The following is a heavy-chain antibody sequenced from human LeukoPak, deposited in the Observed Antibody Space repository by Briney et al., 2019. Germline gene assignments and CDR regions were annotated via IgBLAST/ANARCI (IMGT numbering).Heavy chain of an antibody. CDR1: GYTFNGYY. CDR3: ARGLGVVDY. V-gene: IGHV1-2*02. J-gene: IGHJ4*02. CDR2: INPNSGGT. D-gene: IGHD3-16*01. Sequence: ASVKVSCKASGYTFNGYYIQWDRQAPGQGLEWMGWINPNSGGTNYAQKFQGRVTMTRDTSISTAYMELSRLRSDDTAVYYCARGLGVVDYWGQGTLVTVSS.